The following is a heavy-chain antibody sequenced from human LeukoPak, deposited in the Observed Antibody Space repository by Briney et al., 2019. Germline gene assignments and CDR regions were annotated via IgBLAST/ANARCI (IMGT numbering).Heavy chain of an antibody. CDR1: GFTFSNYA. CDR3: AKMTAMGFSDY. D-gene: IGHD2-21*02. Sequence: GGSPRLSCAASGFTFSNYAMSWVRQAPGKGLEWVSAISGSRGSTYYADSVKGRFTISRDSSKNTLYLQMNSLRAEDTAVYYCAKMTAMGFSDYWGQGTLVTVSS. J-gene: IGHJ4*02. V-gene: IGHV3-23*01. CDR2: ISGSRGST.